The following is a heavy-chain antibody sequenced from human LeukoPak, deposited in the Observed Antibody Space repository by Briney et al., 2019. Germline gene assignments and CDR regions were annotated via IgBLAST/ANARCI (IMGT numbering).Heavy chain of an antibody. Sequence: ASVKVSCKASGYTFTSYDINWVRQATGQGLEWMGWMNPNNGNTGYAQKFQGRVTMTRNTSISTAYMELSSLRSEDTAVYYCARLRSSGGYYFDYWGQGTLVTVSS. V-gene: IGHV1-8*01. CDR3: ARLRSSGGYYFDY. CDR1: GYTFTSYD. J-gene: IGHJ4*02. D-gene: IGHD3-22*01. CDR2: MNPNNGNT.